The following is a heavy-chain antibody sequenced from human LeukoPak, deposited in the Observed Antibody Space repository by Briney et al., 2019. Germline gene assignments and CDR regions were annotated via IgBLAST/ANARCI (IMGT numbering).Heavy chain of an antibody. D-gene: IGHD4-17*01. CDR2: MNPNSGDT. J-gene: IGHJ4*02. CDR1: GYTFTSYG. Sequence: GASVKVPCKASGYTFTSYGISWVRQATGQGLEWMGWMNPNSGDTGYVQKFQGRVTMTRNTSISTAYMELSSLRSEDTAVYYCARHGVRDYWGQGTLVTVSS. CDR3: ARHGVRDY. V-gene: IGHV1-8*02.